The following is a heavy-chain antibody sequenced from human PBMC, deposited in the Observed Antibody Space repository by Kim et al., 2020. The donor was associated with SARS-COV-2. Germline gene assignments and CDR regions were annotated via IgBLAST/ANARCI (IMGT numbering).Heavy chain of an antibody. J-gene: IGHJ6*02. Sequence: ASVKVSCKASGYTFTSYYMHWVRQAPGQGLEWMGIINPSGGSTSYAQKFQGRVTMTRDTSTSTVYMELSSLRSEDTAVYYCARFGGDYGSGSYGDYGMDVWGQGTTVTVSS. V-gene: IGHV1-46*01. CDR2: INPSGGST. CDR3: ARFGGDYGSGSYGDYGMDV. D-gene: IGHD3-10*01. CDR1: GYTFTSYY.